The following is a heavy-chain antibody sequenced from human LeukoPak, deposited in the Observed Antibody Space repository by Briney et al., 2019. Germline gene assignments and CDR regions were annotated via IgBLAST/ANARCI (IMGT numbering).Heavy chain of an antibody. J-gene: IGHJ3*02. CDR2: IIPIFGTA. Sequence: ASVKVSCKASGGTFSSYAISWVRQAPGQGLEWMGGIIPIFGTANYAQKFQGRVTITADESTSTAYMELRSLRSDDTAVYYCARGGKIWFGELFDAFDIWGQGTMVTVSS. CDR1: GGTFSSYA. V-gene: IGHV1-69*13. CDR3: ARGGKIWFGELFDAFDI. D-gene: IGHD3-10*01.